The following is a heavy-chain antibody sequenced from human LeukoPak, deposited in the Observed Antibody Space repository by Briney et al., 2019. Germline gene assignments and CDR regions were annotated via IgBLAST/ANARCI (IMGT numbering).Heavy chain of an antibody. D-gene: IGHD4-17*01. J-gene: IGHJ4*02. CDR3: ARCDYAYKAIDY. CDR2: INPNSGAT. Sequence: ASVKVSCKASGYTFTGYYMHWVRQAPGQGLERMGWINPNSGATNYAQKFQGRVTMTRDTSITTAYMELSGLRSDDTAVYYCARCDYAYKAIDYWGQGTLVTVSS. V-gene: IGHV1-2*02. CDR1: GYTFTGYY.